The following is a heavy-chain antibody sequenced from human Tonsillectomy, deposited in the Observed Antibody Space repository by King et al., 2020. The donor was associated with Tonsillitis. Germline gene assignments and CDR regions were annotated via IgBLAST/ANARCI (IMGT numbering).Heavy chain of an antibody. CDR2: IYYSGST. D-gene: IGHD6-13*01. J-gene: IGHJ4*02. V-gene: IGHV4-39*01. Sequence: QLQESGPGLVKPSETLSLTCTVSGGSISSSSYYWGWIRQPPGKGLEWIGSIYYSGSTNYNPSLKSRVTISVDTSKNQFSLRLTSVTAADTAVYYCAGHGGNQAAGLGYWGQGTLVTVSS. CDR3: AGHGGNQAAGLGY. CDR1: GGSISSSSYY.